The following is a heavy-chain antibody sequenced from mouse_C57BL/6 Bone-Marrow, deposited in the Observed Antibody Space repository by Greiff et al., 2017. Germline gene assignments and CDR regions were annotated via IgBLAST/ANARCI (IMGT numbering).Heavy chain of an antibody. CDR3: ARGGFAY. Sequence: QVQLKESGAELVRPGTSVKVSCKASGYAFTNYLIEWVKQRPGQGLEWIGVTNPGSGGTNYNEKFKGKATLTADKSSSTAYMQLSSLTSEDSAVYFCARGGFAYWGQGTLVTVSA. CDR2: TNPGSGGT. V-gene: IGHV1-54*01. J-gene: IGHJ3*01. CDR1: GYAFTNYL.